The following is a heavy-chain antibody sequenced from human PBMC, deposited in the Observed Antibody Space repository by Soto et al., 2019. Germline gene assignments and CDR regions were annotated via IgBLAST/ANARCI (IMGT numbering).Heavy chain of an antibody. J-gene: IGHJ4*02. CDR1: GGSFSGYY. D-gene: IGHD3-3*01. V-gene: IGHV4-34*01. CDR3: ARGGRFLEWLLYEGGFDY. CDR2: INHSGST. Sequence: SETLSLTCAVYGGSFSGYYWSWIRQPPGKGLEWIGEINHSGSTNYNPSLKSRVTISVDTSKNQFSLKLSSVTAADTAVYYCARGGRFLEWLLYEGGFDYWGQGTLVTVSS.